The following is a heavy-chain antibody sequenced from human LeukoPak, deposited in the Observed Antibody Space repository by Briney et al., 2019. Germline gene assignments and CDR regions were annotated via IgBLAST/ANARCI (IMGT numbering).Heavy chain of an antibody. CDR3: SHGDYVSGY. D-gene: IGHD4-17*01. Sequence: GGSLRLSCAASGFTFSGSAMHWVRQASGKGLEWVGRIRSKANSYATAYAASVEGRFTISRDDSKNTAYLQMNSLKTEDTAVYYCSHGDYVSGYWGQGTLVTVSS. V-gene: IGHV3-73*01. CDR2: IRSKANSYAT. CDR1: GFTFSGSA. J-gene: IGHJ4*02.